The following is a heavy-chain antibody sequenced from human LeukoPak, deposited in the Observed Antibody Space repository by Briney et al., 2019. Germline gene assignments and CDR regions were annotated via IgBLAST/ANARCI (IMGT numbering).Heavy chain of an antibody. V-gene: IGHV3-23*01. Sequence: PGGSLRLSCAASGFIFSNYAMNWVRQAPGKGLGWVSGISGGGASTYYADTVKGRFTISRDNSENTLYLQMNSLRAEGTAIYHCARGGRYCTTTNCYIGKWGQGSLVTVSS. J-gene: IGHJ4*02. CDR1: GFIFSNYA. CDR3: ARGGRYCTTTNCYIGK. D-gene: IGHD2-2*02. CDR2: ISGGGAST.